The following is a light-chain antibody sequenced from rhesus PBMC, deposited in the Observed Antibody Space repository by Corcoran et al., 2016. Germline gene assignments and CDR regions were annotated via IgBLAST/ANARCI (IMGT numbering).Light chain of an antibody. CDR2: GAS. Sequence: DIQMTQSLSSLSASVGDRVTITCRASQDISTDLAWYQQKPGKTPKFLIYGASTLETGIPSRFSGIGSGTDFTLTISSLQSEDFATYYCQHYYSPPFTFGPGTNLDIK. CDR3: QHYYSPPFT. V-gene: IGKV1-25*01. J-gene: IGKJ3*01. CDR1: QDISTD.